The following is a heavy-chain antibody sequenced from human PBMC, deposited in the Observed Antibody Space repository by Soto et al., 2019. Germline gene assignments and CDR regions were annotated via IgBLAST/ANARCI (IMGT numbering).Heavy chain of an antibody. CDR1: GYTFTGYY. CDR2: INPTSGRT. J-gene: IGHJ6*02. V-gene: IGHV1-2*02. D-gene: IGHD6-19*01. CDR3: ARGVQWLVPYYGLDV. Sequence: QVQLVQSGAEVKQPGASVEVSCKSSGYTFTGYYMYWVRQAPGQGLEWMGWINPTSGRTNSAQKFQGRVTMTRDASISTVYMELSSLRSDDTAVYYCARGVQWLVPYYGLDVWGQGTTVTVSS.